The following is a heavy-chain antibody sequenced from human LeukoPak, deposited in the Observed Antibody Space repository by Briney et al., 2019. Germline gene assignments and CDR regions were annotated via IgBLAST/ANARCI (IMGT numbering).Heavy chain of an antibody. CDR2: IYYSGST. CDR3: ARQNGGLFDY. V-gene: IGHV4-59*08. Sequence: PSETLSLTCTVSGGSISSYYWSWIRQPPGKGLEWIGYIYYSGSTNYNPSLKSRVTISVDTSKNQFSLKLSSVTAADTAVYYCARQNGGLFDYWGQGTLVTVSS. CDR1: GGSISSYY. D-gene: IGHD2-8*01. J-gene: IGHJ4*02.